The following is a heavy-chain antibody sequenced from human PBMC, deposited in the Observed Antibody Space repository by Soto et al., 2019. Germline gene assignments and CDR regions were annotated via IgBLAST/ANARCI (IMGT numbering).Heavy chain of an antibody. CDR2: INHSGST. V-gene: IGHV4-34*01. D-gene: IGHD3-9*01. Sequence: SETLSLTCAVYGGSFSGYYWSWIRQPPGKGLEWIGEINHSGSTNYNPSLKSRVTISVDTSKNQLSLKLSSVTAADTAVYYRARGYPRTGYYRYYFDYWGQGTLVTVSS. J-gene: IGHJ4*02. CDR1: GGSFSGYY. CDR3: ARGYPRTGYYRYYFDY.